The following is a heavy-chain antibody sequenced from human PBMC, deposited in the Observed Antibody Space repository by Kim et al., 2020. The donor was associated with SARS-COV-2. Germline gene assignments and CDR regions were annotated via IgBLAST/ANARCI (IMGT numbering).Heavy chain of an antibody. CDR2: IWYDGSNK. CDR3: ARGPFDYSSSWYSGWVDY. CDR1: GFTFSSYG. D-gene: IGHD6-13*01. J-gene: IGHJ4*02. Sequence: GGSLRLSCAASGFTFSSYGMHWVRQAPGKGLEWVAVIWYDGSNKYYADSVKGRFTISRDNSKNTLYLQMNSLRAEDTAVYYCARGPFDYSSSWYSGWVDYWGQGTLVTVSS. V-gene: IGHV3-33*01.